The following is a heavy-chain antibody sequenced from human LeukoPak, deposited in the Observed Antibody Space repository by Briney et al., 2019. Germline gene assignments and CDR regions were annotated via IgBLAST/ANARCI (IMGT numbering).Heavy chain of an antibody. D-gene: IGHD5-18*01. CDR2: NSGSGGST. CDR1: GFTFSSYA. V-gene: IGHV3-23*01. J-gene: IGHJ4*02. CDR3: AKDVALIQLWLNPLLDY. Sequence: PGASLRLSCAASGFTFSSYAMSWVRQAPGKGLEWVSANSGSGGSTYYADSVKGRFTISRDNSKNTLYLQMNSLRAEDTAVYYCAKDVALIQLWLNPLLDYWGQGTLVTVSS.